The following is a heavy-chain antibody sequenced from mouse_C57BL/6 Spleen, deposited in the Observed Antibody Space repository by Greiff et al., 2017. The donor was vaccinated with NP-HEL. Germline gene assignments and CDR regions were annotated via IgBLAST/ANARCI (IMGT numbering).Heavy chain of an antibody. D-gene: IGHD1-1*01. CDR3: ATNYYGSSQGYAMDY. CDR1: GFTFSDYG. V-gene: IGHV5-17*01. CDR2: ISSGSSTI. J-gene: IGHJ4*01. Sequence: EVKVIESGGGLVKPGGSLKLSCAASGFTFSDYGMHWVRQAPEKGLEWVAYISSGSSTIYYADTVKGRFTISRDNAKNTLFLQMTSLRSEDTAMYYCATNYYGSSQGYAMDYWGQGTSVTVSS.